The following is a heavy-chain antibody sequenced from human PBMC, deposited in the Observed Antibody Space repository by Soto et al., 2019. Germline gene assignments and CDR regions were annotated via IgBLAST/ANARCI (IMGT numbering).Heavy chain of an antibody. CDR1: GASITSDYCF. V-gene: IGHV4-30-4*01. CDR3: ARGSSSRGGLSLDV. CDR2: FHYTGST. D-gene: IGHD3-10*01. Sequence: QVQLQESGPGLVKPSQTLSLTCTVSGASITSDYCFWGWIRQPPVQGLEWTAFFHYTGSTYYNPSLKSPAPKLVDTAESQCSLRLLSVTASDSAVYSCARGSSSRGGLSLDVWGHGITVTVSS. J-gene: IGHJ6*02.